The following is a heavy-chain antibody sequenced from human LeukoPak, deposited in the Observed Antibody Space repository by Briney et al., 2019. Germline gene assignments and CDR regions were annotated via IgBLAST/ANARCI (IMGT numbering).Heavy chain of an antibody. CDR2: ISAHNGNT. Sequence: ASVKVSCKASGYTFTSYGISWVRQAPGQGLAWMGWISAHNGNTNYAQKLQGRVTMTTDTSTSTAYMELRSLRSDDTAVYYCANTYCSSTSCHDAFDIWGQGTMVTVSS. CDR3: ANTYCSSTSCHDAFDI. CDR1: GYTFTSYG. D-gene: IGHD2-2*01. V-gene: IGHV1-18*01. J-gene: IGHJ3*02.